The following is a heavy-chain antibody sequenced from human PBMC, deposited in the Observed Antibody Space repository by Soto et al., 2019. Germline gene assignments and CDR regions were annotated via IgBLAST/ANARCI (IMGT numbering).Heavy chain of an antibody. CDR1: GFTFSSYW. Sequence: EVQLVESGGGLVQPGGSLRLSCAASGFTFSSYWMHWVRQAPGKGLVWVSRINSDGSSTSYADSVKGRFTISRDNAKNTLYLQRNSLRAEDTAVYYCARAVSYGDYDGDFDYWGQGTLVTVSS. CDR2: INSDGSST. J-gene: IGHJ4*02. D-gene: IGHD4-17*01. V-gene: IGHV3-74*01. CDR3: ARAVSYGDYDGDFDY.